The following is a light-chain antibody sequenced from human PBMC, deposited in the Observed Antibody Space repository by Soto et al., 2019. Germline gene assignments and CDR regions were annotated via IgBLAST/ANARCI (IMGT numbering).Light chain of an antibody. CDR1: SSNIGSNY. CDR2: RNN. J-gene: IGLJ2*01. Sequence: QLVLTQPPSASGTPGQRVTISCSGSSSNIGSNYVYWYQQLPGTAPKLLIYRNNQRPSGVPDRFSGSKSGTSASLAISRLRSEDEADYYCAAWDDSLGGVVFGGGTKLTVL. CDR3: AAWDDSLGGVV. V-gene: IGLV1-47*01.